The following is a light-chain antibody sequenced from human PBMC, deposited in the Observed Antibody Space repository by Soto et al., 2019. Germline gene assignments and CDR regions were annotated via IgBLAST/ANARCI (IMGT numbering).Light chain of an antibody. CDR2: LGD. Sequence: QSALTQPASVSGSPGQSITISCSGTSSDVGDYYYVSWYQQHPGKAPKLLIYLGDQRASGVSDRFSGSKSGTSASLAINGLRSDDEADYYCAAWDDNLNAYVFGSGTKLTVL. CDR1: SSDVGDYYY. V-gene: IGLV2-14*03. CDR3: AAWDDNLNAYV. J-gene: IGLJ1*01.